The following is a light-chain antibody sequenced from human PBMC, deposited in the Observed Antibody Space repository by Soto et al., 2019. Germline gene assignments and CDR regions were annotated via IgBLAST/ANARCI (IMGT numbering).Light chain of an antibody. CDR3: QQYGSSPYT. Sequence: EIVLTQSPGTLSLSPGERATLSGRASQSVSSSYLAWYQQKPGQAPRLLIYDASSRATGIPDRFSGSGSGTDFTLTISRLEPEDFAVYYCQQYGSSPYTFGHGTKLEIK. V-gene: IGKV3-20*01. CDR2: DAS. J-gene: IGKJ2*01. CDR1: QSVSSSY.